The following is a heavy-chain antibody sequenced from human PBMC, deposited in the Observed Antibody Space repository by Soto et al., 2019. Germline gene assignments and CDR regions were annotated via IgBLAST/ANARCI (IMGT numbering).Heavy chain of an antibody. V-gene: IGHV3-23*01. Sequence: GSLRLSCAASGFSFSSYAMSWVRQAPGKGLEWVSAISGSGGSTYYADSVKGRFTISRDNSKNTLYLQMNSLRAEDTAVYYCAKESAPPDYYYYGMDVWGQGTTVTVSS. J-gene: IGHJ6*02. CDR2: ISGSGGST. CDR3: AKESAPPDYYYYGMDV. CDR1: GFSFSSYA.